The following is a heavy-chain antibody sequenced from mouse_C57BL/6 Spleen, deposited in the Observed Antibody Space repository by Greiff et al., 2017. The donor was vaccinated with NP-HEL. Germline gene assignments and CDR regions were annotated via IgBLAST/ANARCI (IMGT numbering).Heavy chain of an antibody. CDR3: ARREDWDVRGTGYFDY. V-gene: IGHV1-62-2*01. CDR1: GYTFTEYT. Sequence: VQLQQSGAELVKPGASVKLSCKASGYTFTEYTIHWVKQRSGQGLEWIGWFYPGSGSIKYNEKFKDKATLTADKSSSTVYMELSRLTSEDSAVYFCARREDWDVRGTGYFDYWGQGTTLTVSS. CDR2: FYPGSGSI. J-gene: IGHJ2*01. D-gene: IGHD4-1*01.